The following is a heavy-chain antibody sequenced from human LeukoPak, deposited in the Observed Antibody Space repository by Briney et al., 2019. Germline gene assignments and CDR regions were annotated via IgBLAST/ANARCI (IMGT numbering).Heavy chain of an antibody. V-gene: IGHV3-7*01. D-gene: IGHD3-22*01. CDR1: GFTFSRYW. CDR2: IKQDGSAT. J-gene: IGHJ4*02. Sequence: RWSLRLSCAASGFTFSRYWMSWVRQAPGKGLEWVANIKQDGSATYYVDSVKGRFTISRDNAKNSLYLQMNSLRAEDTALYYCVSAVEGHYYDSSGYLDYWGQGTLVTVSS. CDR3: VSAVEGHYYDSSGYLDY.